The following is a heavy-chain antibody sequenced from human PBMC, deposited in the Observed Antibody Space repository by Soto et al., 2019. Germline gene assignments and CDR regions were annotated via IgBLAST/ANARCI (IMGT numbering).Heavy chain of an antibody. CDR3: VRRYTTEP. J-gene: IGHJ5*02. CDR1: GGTFSSYV. D-gene: IGHD4-4*01. V-gene: IGHV1-69*13. CDR2: IIPIFGKA. Sequence: ASVKVSCKASGGTFSSYVINWVRQAPGQGLEWMGGIIPIFGKANYAQKFQGRVTITAEESTSTAYMELSSLRSEDTAVYYCVRRYTTEPWGQGTLVTLSS.